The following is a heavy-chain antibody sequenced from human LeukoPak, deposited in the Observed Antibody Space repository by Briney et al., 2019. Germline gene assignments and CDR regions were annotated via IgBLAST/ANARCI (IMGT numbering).Heavy chain of an antibody. D-gene: IGHD2-15*01. V-gene: IGHV3-30-3*01. J-gene: IGHJ3*02. CDR2: MSVNGVNK. Sequence: PGGSLRPSCGASGCSSSSYSIHWVRRVPGKGLEWGAVMSVNGVNKYYADSVRGGFTVSRDISKNTQFLQMNSLRFEDTAVYFCVRESCSGGSCTYAPFDIWGHGTMVTVST. CDR3: VRESCSGGSCTYAPFDI. CDR1: GCSSSSYS.